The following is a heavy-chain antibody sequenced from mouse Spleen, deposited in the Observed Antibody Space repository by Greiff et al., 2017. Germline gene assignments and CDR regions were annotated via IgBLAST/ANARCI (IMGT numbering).Heavy chain of an antibody. D-gene: IGHD1-1*01. CDR3: ARFYGGRFAY. V-gene: IGHV1-69*01. Sequence: QVQLQQPGAELVMPGASVKLSCKASGYTFTSYWMHWVKQRPGQGLEWIGEIDPSDSYTNYNQKFKGKATLTVDKSSSTAYMQLSSLTSEDSAVYYCARFYGGRFAYWGQGTLVTVSA. CDR1: GYTFTSYW. CDR2: IDPSDSYT. J-gene: IGHJ3*01.